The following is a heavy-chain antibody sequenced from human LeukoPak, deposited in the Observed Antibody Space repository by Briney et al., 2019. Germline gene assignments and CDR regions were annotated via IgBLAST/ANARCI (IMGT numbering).Heavy chain of an antibody. D-gene: IGHD3-3*01. Sequence: GGSLRLSCAASGFTFSSYAMSWVRQAPGKGLEWVSAISGSGGSTYYADSVKGRFTISRDNSKNTLYLQMNSLRAEDTAVYYCAKYGPRGKYYDFWSGYENFDYWGQGTLATVSS. CDR1: GFTFSSYA. CDR3: AKYGPRGKYYDFWSGYENFDY. CDR2: ISGSGGST. J-gene: IGHJ4*02. V-gene: IGHV3-23*01.